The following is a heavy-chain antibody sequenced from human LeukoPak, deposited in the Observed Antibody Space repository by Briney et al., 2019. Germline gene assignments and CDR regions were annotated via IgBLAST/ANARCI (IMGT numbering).Heavy chain of an antibody. Sequence: GGSLRLSCAASGFTFSSYSMNWVRQAPGKGLEWVSYISSSSSTIYYADSVKGRFTISRDNAKNSLYLQMNSLRAEDTAVYYCARGSDILTGSNDAFDIWGQGTMVTVSS. V-gene: IGHV3-48*04. CDR3: ARGSDILTGSNDAFDI. CDR1: GFTFSSYS. D-gene: IGHD3-9*01. J-gene: IGHJ3*02. CDR2: ISSSSSTI.